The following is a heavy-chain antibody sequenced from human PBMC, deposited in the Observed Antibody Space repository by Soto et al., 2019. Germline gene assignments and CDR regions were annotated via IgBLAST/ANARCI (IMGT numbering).Heavy chain of an antibody. J-gene: IGHJ5*02. CDR2: ISAYNGNT. CDR3: ARDLLDGGSVVEGGGGAVDP. D-gene: IGHD2-2*01. V-gene: IGHV1-18*01. CDR1: GYTFTSYG. Sequence: QVPLVQSGAEVKKPGASVKVSCKASGYTFTSYGISWVRQAPGQGLEWMGWISAYNGNTNYAQKLQGRVTMTTDTAPRTAYMELGRRRSEDTAVYYCARDLLDGGSVVEGGGGAVDPWGQGTLVTVSS.